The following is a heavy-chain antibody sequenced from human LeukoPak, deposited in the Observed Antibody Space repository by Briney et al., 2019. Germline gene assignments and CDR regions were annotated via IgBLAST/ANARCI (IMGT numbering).Heavy chain of an antibody. Sequence: ASVKVSCKPSGYTFSDYYIHWVRQAPGQGLEWIGWIHPNTGGTRYAHKFQGRVTMTRDTSIGTAYMELNRLESDDTAVYYCARDHDFWSGYFDYWGQGTLLSVSS. CDR1: GYTFSDYY. CDR2: IHPNTGGT. CDR3: ARDHDFWSGYFDY. J-gene: IGHJ4*02. D-gene: IGHD3-3*01. V-gene: IGHV1-2*07.